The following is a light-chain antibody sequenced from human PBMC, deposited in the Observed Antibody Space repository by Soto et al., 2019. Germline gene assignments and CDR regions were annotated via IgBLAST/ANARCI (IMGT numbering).Light chain of an antibody. J-gene: IGLJ3*02. V-gene: IGLV2-14*01. CDR2: EVS. CDR1: SSDVGGYNY. Sequence: QSVLTQPASVSGSPGQSITISCTGTSSDVGGYNYVSWYQQPPGKAPKLMIYEVSNRPSGVSNRFSGSKSGNTASLTISGLQAEDEADYYCSAYTSSSPRVFGGGTKLTVL. CDR3: SAYTSSSPRV.